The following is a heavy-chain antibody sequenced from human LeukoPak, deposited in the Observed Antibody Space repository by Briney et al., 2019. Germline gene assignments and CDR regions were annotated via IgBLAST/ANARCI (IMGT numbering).Heavy chain of an antibody. CDR2: ISSSGTIV. Sequence: PGGSLRLSCGACGFIYNGCEMKWAREARGKGREWVSYISSSGTIVYYADFVKGRFTISRDNAKNSLYLQMNSLRAEDTAVYYCARDSRGGGRPSLDYWGLGTLVTVSS. V-gene: IGHV3-48*03. J-gene: IGHJ4*02. CDR3: ARDSRGGGRPSLDY. CDR1: GFIYNGCE. D-gene: IGHD3-16*01.